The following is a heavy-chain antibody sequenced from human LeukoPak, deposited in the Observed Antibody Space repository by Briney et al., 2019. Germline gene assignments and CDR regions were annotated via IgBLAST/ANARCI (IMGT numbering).Heavy chain of an antibody. Sequence: PGGSLRLSCSVSAFTFNTFDNFAMNWVRQAPGKALEWVSSITSTGTYIFYGDSVKGRFTISRDNAKNSLYLQMNGLRAEDTAVYYCARDPYSGNYGAYYYYYMDVWGKGTTVTISS. CDR2: ITSTGTYI. V-gene: IGHV3-21*01. CDR3: ARDPYSGNYGAYYYYYMDV. J-gene: IGHJ6*03. D-gene: IGHD1-26*01. CDR1: AFTFNTFD.